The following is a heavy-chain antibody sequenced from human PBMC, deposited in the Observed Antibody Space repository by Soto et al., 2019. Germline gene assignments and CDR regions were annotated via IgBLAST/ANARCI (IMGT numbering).Heavy chain of an antibody. V-gene: IGHV4-59*01. D-gene: IGHD3-10*01. CDR2: IYYSGST. J-gene: IGHJ5*02. CDR1: GGSISSYY. CDR3: ARDGVYYGSGSLASGFDP. Sequence: SETLSLTCTVSGGSISSYYWSWIRQPPGKGLEWIGYIYYSGSTNYNPSLKSRVTISVDTSKNQFSLKLSSVTAADTAVYYCARDGVYYGSGSLASGFDPWGQGTLVTASS.